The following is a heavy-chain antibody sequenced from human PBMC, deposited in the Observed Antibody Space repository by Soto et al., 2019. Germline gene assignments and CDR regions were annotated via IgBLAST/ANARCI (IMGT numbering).Heavy chain of an antibody. Sequence: QVQLQESGPGLVKPSQTLSLTCTVSGGSISSGNYCWSWNRQHPGKGLEWIGYICYTGSTYYNPSLKSRVSISLDTSKNQFSLKLSSVSAADTAVYYCARFYDGSYSHFDNWGQGTLVTVSS. D-gene: IGHD1-26*01. CDR2: ICYTGST. CDR3: ARFYDGSYSHFDN. CDR1: GGSISSGNYC. J-gene: IGHJ4*02. V-gene: IGHV4-31*03.